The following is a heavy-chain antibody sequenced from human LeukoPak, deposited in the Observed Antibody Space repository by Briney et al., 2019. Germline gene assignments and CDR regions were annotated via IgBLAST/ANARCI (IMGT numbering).Heavy chain of an antibody. D-gene: IGHD1-26*01. Sequence: GGSLRLSCAASGFTFSSYGMHWVRQAPGKGLEWVAFIRYDGSNKYYADSVKGRFTISRDNSKNTLYLQMNSLRAEDTAVYYCAKDMGWELSYIDYWGQGTLVTVSS. CDR1: GFTFSSYG. CDR2: IRYDGSNK. V-gene: IGHV3-30*02. J-gene: IGHJ4*02. CDR3: AKDMGWELSYIDY.